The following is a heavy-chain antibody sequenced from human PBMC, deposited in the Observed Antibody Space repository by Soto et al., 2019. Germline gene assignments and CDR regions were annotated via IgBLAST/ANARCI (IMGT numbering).Heavy chain of an antibody. Sequence: QVQLVQSGAEVKKPGSSVKVSCKASGVTVSSYAVSWVRQAPGQGLEWMGGIIPIFGTANYAQKFQGRVTITADESTSTAYMELSSLRSEDTAVYYCATQGLPTYYYYGMDVWGQGTTVTVSS. CDR1: GVTVSSYA. D-gene: IGHD5-18*01. J-gene: IGHJ6*02. V-gene: IGHV1-69*12. CDR3: ATQGLPTYYYYGMDV. CDR2: IIPIFGTA.